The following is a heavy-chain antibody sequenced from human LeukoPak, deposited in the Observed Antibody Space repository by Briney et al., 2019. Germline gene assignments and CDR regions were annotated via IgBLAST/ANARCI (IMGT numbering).Heavy chain of an antibody. CDR2: INHSGST. Sequence: KPSETLSLTCAAYGGSFSGYYWSWIRQPPGKGLEWIGEINHSGSTNYNPSLKSRVTISVDTSKNQFSLKLSSVTAADTAVYYCARVLDGDPSWGFDYGGQGTLVTVSS. CDR3: ARVLDGDPSWGFDY. J-gene: IGHJ4*02. CDR1: GGSFSGYY. V-gene: IGHV4-34*01. D-gene: IGHD2-21*02.